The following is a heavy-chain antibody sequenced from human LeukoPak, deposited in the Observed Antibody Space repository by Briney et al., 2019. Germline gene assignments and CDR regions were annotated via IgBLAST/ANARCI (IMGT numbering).Heavy chain of an antibody. J-gene: IGHJ4*02. D-gene: IGHD3-10*01. Sequence: GGSLRLSCAASGFTFSSYEMNWVRQAPGKGLEWVSYISSSGSTIYYADSVKGRFTISRDNAKNSLYLQMNSLRAEDTAIYYCATDSYVSGSYYRLFYWGQGTLVTVSS. CDR2: ISSSGSTI. V-gene: IGHV3-48*03. CDR3: ATDSYVSGSYYRLFY. CDR1: GFTFSSYE.